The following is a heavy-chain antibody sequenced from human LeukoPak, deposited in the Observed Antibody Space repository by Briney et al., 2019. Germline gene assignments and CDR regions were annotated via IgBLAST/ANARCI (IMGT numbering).Heavy chain of an antibody. V-gene: IGHV3-13*01. Sequence: GGPLRLSCAASGFTFSDYDMHWVRQATGKGLEWVSAIGTAGDTYYTGSVKGRFTISRENAKNPLYLQMNSLRAGDTAVYYCARVAKERVGGVYYFDYWGQGTLVTVSS. CDR1: GFTFSDYD. CDR3: ARVAKERVGGVYYFDY. J-gene: IGHJ4*02. CDR2: IGTAGDT. D-gene: IGHD1-1*01.